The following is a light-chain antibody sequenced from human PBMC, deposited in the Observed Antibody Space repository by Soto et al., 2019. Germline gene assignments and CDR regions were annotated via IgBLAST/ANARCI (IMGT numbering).Light chain of an antibody. J-gene: IGLJ1*01. CDR3: CSYAGSSTYV. CDR2: EVS. Sequence: QSVLTQPASVSGSPGQSITISCTGTSSDVGSYNLVSWYQQHPGEAPKLMIYEVSKRPSGVSNRFSGSKSGNTASLTISGLQAEDEADYYCCSYAGSSTYVFGTGTKVTVL. V-gene: IGLV2-23*02. CDR1: SSDVGSYNL.